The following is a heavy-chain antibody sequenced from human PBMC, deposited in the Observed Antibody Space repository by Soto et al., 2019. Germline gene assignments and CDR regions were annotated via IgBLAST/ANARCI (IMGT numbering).Heavy chain of an antibody. CDR1: GFTFSSYS. Sequence: EVQLVESGGGLVKPGGSLRLSCAASGFTFSSYSMNWVRQAPGKGLEWVSSISSSSSYIYYADSVKGRFTISRDNAKNSLYLQMNSLRAEDTAVYYCARTGLDQAAQNWFDPWGQGTLVTVSS. D-gene: IGHD6-6*01. CDR3: ARTGLDQAAQNWFDP. J-gene: IGHJ5*02. CDR2: ISSSSSYI. V-gene: IGHV3-21*01.